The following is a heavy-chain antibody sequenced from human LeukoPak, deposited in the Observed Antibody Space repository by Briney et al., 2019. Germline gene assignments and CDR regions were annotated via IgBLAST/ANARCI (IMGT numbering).Heavy chain of an antibody. CDR2: IYYSGST. J-gene: IGHJ6*03. V-gene: IGHV4-59*01. CDR1: GASISSYY. D-gene: IGHD3-9*01. CDR3: ARVRYDYYYMDV. Sequence: SETLSLTCTVSGASISSYYWSWIRQPPGKGLEWIGYIYYSGSTNYNPSLKSRVTISVDTSKNQFSPKLSSVTAADTAVYYCARVRYDYYYMDVWGKGTTVTVSS.